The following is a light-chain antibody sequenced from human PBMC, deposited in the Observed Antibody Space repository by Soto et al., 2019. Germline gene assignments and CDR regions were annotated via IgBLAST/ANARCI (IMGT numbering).Light chain of an antibody. CDR2: GAS. CDR1: QSVSSN. V-gene: IGKV3-15*01. CDR3: QQYNNPLT. J-gene: IGKJ4*01. Sequence: IVLTQSPATLSVSTGERATLSCRASQSVSSNLAWYQQKPGQAPRLLIYGASTRATGIPARFSGSGSGTEFTLTISSLQSEDFAVYYCQQYNNPLTFGGGTKVDIK.